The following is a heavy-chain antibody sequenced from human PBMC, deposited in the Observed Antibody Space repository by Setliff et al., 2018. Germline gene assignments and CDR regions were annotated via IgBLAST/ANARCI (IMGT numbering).Heavy chain of an antibody. D-gene: IGHD3-3*01. J-gene: IGHJ6*03. V-gene: IGHV4-34*01. Sequence: KTSETLSLTCAVYGGSFSGYYWSWIRQPPGKRLEWIGEIIHTGSINYNPSLKSRVTISMDTSKNQFSLRVSSVTAADTAVYYCARGITGNYNFWSGYYNYYYYYMDVWGKGTTVTVSS. CDR3: ARGITGNYNFWSGYYNYYYYYMDV. CDR1: GGSFSGYY. CDR2: IIHTGSI.